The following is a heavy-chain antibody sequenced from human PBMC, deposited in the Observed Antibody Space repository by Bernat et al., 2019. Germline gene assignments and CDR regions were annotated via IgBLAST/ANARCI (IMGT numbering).Heavy chain of an antibody. Sequence: QVQLVQSGAEVKKPGSSVKVSCKASGGTFSSYAISWVRQAPGQGLEWMGGIIPIFGTANYAQKFQGRVTITADESTSTDYMELSSLRSEDTAVYYCARGVKGDRLNPDYYYYYGMDVWGQGTTVTVSS. CDR3: ARGVKGDRLNPDYYYYYGMDV. J-gene: IGHJ6*02. V-gene: IGHV1-69*01. D-gene: IGHD2-21*01. CDR1: GGTFSSYA. CDR2: IIPIFGTA.